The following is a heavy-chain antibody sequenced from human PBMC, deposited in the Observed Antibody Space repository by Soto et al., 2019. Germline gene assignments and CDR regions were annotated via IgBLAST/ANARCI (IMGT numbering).Heavy chain of an antibody. CDR2: ISPYNGNS. V-gene: IGHV1-18*01. Sequence: GASVKVSCKTSGYSFTSYGISWVRQAPGQGLEWMGWISPYNGNSNYAQKFHGRVTMTTDTSTSIAYMELRSLSSDDTAVYYCARDTESVTLQWYGQLYFDYWGPGTLVTVSS. J-gene: IGHJ4*02. CDR3: ARDTESVTLQWYGQLYFDY. D-gene: IGHD3-10*01. CDR1: GYSFTSYG.